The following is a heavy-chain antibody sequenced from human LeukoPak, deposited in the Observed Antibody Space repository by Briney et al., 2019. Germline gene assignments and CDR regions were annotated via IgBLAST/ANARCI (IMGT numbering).Heavy chain of an antibody. CDR3: ARRYCSSTSCLIDY. V-gene: IGHV3-48*03. Sequence: GGSLRLSCAASGFTFSSYEMNWVRQAPGKGLEWVSCISSSGTTIYYADSVKGRFTISRDNAKNSLYLQMNSLRAEDTAVYYCARRYCSSTSCLIDYWGQGTLVTVSS. J-gene: IGHJ4*02. D-gene: IGHD2-2*01. CDR2: ISSSGTTI. CDR1: GFTFSSYE.